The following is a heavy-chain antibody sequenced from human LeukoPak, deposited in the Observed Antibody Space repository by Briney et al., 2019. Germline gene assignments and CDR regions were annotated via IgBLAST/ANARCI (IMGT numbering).Heavy chain of an antibody. CDR2: INHSGSP. Sequence: SETLSLTCAVYGGYFSGYYWSWIRQPPGKGLEWIGEINHSGSPNYNPSLKSRVTISVDTSKNQFSLKLSSVTAADTAVYFCAIHIVVVPAAKKKNWFDPWGQGTLVTVSS. CDR3: AIHIVVVPAAKKKNWFDP. J-gene: IGHJ5*02. D-gene: IGHD2-2*01. CDR1: GGYFSGYY. V-gene: IGHV4-34*01.